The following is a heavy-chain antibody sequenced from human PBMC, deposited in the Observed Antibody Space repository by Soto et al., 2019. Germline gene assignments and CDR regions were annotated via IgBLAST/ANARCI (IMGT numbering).Heavy chain of an antibody. J-gene: IGHJ4*02. CDR3: ARPPLPGYSIHFNS. CDR2: VYPRDSDT. V-gene: IGHV5-51*01. Sequence: PGESLKISCKASGYIFIDYWIGWVRQLPGKGLAWMGIVYPRDSDTRYSPSFQGQVTISADRSTGTALLQWRSLKASDTALYYCARPPLPGYSIHFNSWGQGTLVTVS. D-gene: IGHD2-15*01. CDR1: GYIFIDYW.